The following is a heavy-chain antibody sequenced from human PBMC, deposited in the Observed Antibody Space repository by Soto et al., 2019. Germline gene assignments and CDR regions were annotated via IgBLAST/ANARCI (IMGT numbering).Heavy chain of an antibody. CDR1: GFTLSSSW. Sequence: EVQLVESGGGLVQPRGSLRLSCEASGFTLSSSWMSWVRQAPGKGLEWVANIKQDGSEIYYVDSVKGRFTISRDNAKNSVYLQMNSLRAEDTAVYYCARDVWAIDYWGQGTLVTVSS. CDR3: ARDVWAIDY. CDR2: IKQDGSEI. D-gene: IGHD5-12*01. V-gene: IGHV3-7*03. J-gene: IGHJ4*02.